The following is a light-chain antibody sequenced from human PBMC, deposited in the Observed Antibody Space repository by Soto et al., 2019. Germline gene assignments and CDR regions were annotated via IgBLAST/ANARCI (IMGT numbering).Light chain of an antibody. CDR2: SNN. V-gene: IGLV1-44*01. CDR3: AAWDDSLNGYV. Sequence: QSVLTEPPSASETPSQRVTYPCSRSSSNIGSNTVNWYQQLPGTAPKLLIYSNNQRPSGVPDRFSGSKSGTSASLAISGLQSEDEADYYCAAWDDSLNGYVFGTGTKVTVL. J-gene: IGLJ1*01. CDR1: SSNIGSNT.